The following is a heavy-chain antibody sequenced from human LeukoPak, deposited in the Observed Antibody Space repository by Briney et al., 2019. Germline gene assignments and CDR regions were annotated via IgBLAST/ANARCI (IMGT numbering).Heavy chain of an antibody. CDR1: GFTFSSHW. Sequence: GGSLRLSCAASGFTFSSHWMHWVRQAPGKGLMWISRINSDGSSTTYADSVKGRFTISRDNAKNTLYLQMNSLRAEDMAVYYCARALSGRDDYWGQGTLVTVSS. V-gene: IGHV3-74*01. J-gene: IGHJ4*02. CDR2: INSDGSST. CDR3: ARALSGRDDY. D-gene: IGHD2-15*01.